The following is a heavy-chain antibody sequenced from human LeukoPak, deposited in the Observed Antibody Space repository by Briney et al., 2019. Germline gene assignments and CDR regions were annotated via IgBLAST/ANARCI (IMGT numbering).Heavy chain of an antibody. J-gene: IGHJ4*02. D-gene: IGHD3-3*01. V-gene: IGHV3-48*03. Sequence: GGSLRLSCAASGFTFRSYEMNWVRQAPGKGLEWVSYISSSGSTIYYADSVKGRFTISRDNAKNSLYLQMNSLRAEDTAVYYCARTRYDFWSGYGVDIDYWGQGTLVTVSS. CDR2: ISSSGSTI. CDR1: GFTFRSYE. CDR3: ARTRYDFWSGYGVDIDY.